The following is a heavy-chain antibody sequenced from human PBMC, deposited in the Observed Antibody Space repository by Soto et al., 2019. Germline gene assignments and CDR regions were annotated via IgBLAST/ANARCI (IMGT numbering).Heavy chain of an antibody. Sequence: KASETLSLTCTVSGGSISSSSYYWGWIRQPPGKGLEWIGSIYYSGSTYYNPSLKSRVTISVDTSKNQFSLKLSSVTAADTAVYYCARHLGYSSGWYGGWFDPWGQGTLVTVSS. CDR3: ARHLGYSSGWYGGWFDP. V-gene: IGHV4-39*01. D-gene: IGHD6-19*01. CDR1: GGSISSSSYY. J-gene: IGHJ5*02. CDR2: IYYSGST.